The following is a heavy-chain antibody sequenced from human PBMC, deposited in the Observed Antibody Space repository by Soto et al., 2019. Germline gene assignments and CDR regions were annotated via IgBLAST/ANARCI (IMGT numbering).Heavy chain of an antibody. CDR2: IIPILGIA. CDR3: ARAMYGDYGSGSYPFDY. CDR1: GGTFSSYT. J-gene: IGHJ4*02. Sequence: QVQLAQSGAEVKKPGSSVKVSCKASGGTFSSYTISWVRQAPGQGLEWMGRIIPILGIANYAQKFQGRVTITAEKSTSTAYMELSSLRSEDTAVYYCARAMYGDYGSGSYPFDYWGQGTLVTVSS. D-gene: IGHD3-10*01. V-gene: IGHV1-69*02.